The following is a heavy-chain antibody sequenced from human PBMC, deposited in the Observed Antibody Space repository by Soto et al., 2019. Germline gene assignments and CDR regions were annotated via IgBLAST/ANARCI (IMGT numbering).Heavy chain of an antibody. D-gene: IGHD5-12*01. Sequence: QVQLVQSGAEMKKPGSSVKVSCQASGDIFDSLTINWVRQAPGQGLEWMGRIIPVLGMANYAQKFQGRVTIIADKSTSTVYMELSSLTSEDTAVYYCARELGGYDYLYYYYMDVWGEGTTVTVSS. J-gene: IGHJ6*03. CDR2: IIPVLGMA. CDR3: ARELGGYDYLYYYYMDV. CDR1: GDIFDSLT. V-gene: IGHV1-69*08.